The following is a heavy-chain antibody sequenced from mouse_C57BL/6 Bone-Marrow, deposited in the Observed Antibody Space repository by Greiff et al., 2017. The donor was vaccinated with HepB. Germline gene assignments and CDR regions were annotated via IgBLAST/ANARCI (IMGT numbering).Heavy chain of an antibody. J-gene: IGHJ3*01. D-gene: IGHD2-4*01. Sequence: QVHVKQPGAELVKPGASVKVSCKASGYTFTSYWMHWVKQRPGQGLEWIGRIHPSDSDTNYNQKFKGKATLTVDKSSSTAYMQLSSLTSEDSAVYYCAIRIDYPWFAYWGQGTLVTVSA. V-gene: IGHV1-74*01. CDR2: IHPSDSDT. CDR3: AIRIDYPWFAY. CDR1: GYTFTSYW.